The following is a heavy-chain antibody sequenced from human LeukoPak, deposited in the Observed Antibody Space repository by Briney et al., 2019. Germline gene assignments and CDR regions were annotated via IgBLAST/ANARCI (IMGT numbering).Heavy chain of an antibody. CDR1: GVSISTYY. CDR3: ARMGGYSGYATH. V-gene: IGHV4-59*08. Sequence: SETLSLTCTVSGVSISTYYWSWVRQPPGKGLEWIGYIHYSGTTNYNPSLKHRVTISLDTSKNQFSLNLSSVTAADTAVYYCARMGGYSGYATHWGQGTLVTVSS. CDR2: IHYSGTT. D-gene: IGHD5-12*01. J-gene: IGHJ4*02.